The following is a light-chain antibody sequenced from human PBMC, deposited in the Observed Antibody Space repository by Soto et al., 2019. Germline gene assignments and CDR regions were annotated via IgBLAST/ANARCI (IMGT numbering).Light chain of an antibody. J-gene: IGLJ2*01. V-gene: IGLV2-14*01. CDR2: DVN. CDR1: ISDIGGYNF. CDR3: ASYTRTTTLV. Sequence: QSVLTQPASVSGSPGQWITISCTGTISDIGGYNFISWYQHHPGKAPKLVIYDVNNRPSGISYRFSGSKSGNTASLTISGLQAEDEADYYCASYTRTTTLVFGGGTKLTVL.